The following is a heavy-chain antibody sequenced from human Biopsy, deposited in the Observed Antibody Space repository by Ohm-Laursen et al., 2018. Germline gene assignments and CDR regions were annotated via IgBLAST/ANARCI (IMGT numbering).Heavy chain of an antibody. Sequence: SLRLSCAASGFTSNSHEMNWVRQAPGKGLEWISYITGSSSTIYYADSVKGRFTISRDNAKNSLYLQMNSPRAEDTAVYYCTRLAYYYYYGMDVWGQGTTVTVSS. CDR2: ITGSSSTI. J-gene: IGHJ6*02. CDR1: GFTSNSHE. CDR3: TRLAYYYYYGMDV. D-gene: IGHD2-21*01. V-gene: IGHV3-48*03.